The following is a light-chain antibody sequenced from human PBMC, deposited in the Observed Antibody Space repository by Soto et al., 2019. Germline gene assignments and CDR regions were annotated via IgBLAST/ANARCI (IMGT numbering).Light chain of an antibody. CDR2: RDS. J-gene: IGLJ3*02. V-gene: IGLV3-9*01. CDR3: QVWDSSFWV. Sequence: SYELTQPLSVSVALGQTARITCGGNNIGSKNVHWYQQKPGQAPVLVIYRDSNRPSGIPERFSGSNSGNTATLTISRAQAGDEADYYWQVWDSSFWVFGGGTKLTVL. CDR1: NIGSKN.